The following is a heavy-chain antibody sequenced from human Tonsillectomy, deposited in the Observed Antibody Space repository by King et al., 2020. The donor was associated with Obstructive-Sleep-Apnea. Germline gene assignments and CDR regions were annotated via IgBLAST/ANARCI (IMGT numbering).Heavy chain of an antibody. Sequence: QLVQSGAEVKKPGESLKISCKGSGYSFTSYWIGWVRQMPGKGLEWMGIIYPGDSDTRYSPSFQGQVTISAAKAVSTAYLQWSSPKASDTATYHCAGSSRYCSSTSCYGLVGWFDPWGQGTLVTVSS. CDR2: IYPGDSDT. CDR1: GYSFTSYW. V-gene: IGHV5-51*01. D-gene: IGHD2-2*01. J-gene: IGHJ5*02. CDR3: AGSSRYCSSTSCYGLVGWFDP.